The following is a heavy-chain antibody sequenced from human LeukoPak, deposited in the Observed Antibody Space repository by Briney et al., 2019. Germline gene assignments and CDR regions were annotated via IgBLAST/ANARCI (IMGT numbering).Heavy chain of an antibody. Sequence: PGGSLRLSCAASGFTFNAFGMNWVRQAPGKGLEWVSYIGTTSGAIYYADSVKGRFTISRDSAKNSLYLQMNSLRAEDTAVYYCARGPNSNWSGLDFWGQGTLLTVSS. CDR2: IGTTSGAI. CDR3: ARGPNSNWSGLDF. CDR1: GFTFNAFG. J-gene: IGHJ4*02. V-gene: IGHV3-48*01. D-gene: IGHD6-6*01.